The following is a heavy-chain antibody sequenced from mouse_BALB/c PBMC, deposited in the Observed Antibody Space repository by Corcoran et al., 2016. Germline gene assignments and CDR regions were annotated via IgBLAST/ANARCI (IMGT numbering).Heavy chain of an antibody. CDR2: IYWDDDK. D-gene: IGHD2-10*02. CDR3: ARRSGYGNYEGFAY. Sequence: QVTLKESGPGILQPSQTLSLTCSFSGFSLSTSGMGVSWIRQPSGKGLEWLAHIYWDDDKRYNPSLKSRLTISKDTSSNQVFLKITSVDTADTATYYCARRSGYGNYEGFAYWGQGTLVTVSA. J-gene: IGHJ3*01. V-gene: IGHV8-12*01. CDR1: GFSLSTSGMG.